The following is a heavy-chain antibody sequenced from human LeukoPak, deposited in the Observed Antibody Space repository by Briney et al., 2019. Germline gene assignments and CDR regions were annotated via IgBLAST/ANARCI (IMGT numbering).Heavy chain of an antibody. D-gene: IGHD2-2*01. CDR1: GFTFTTYW. CDR2: IKQDGSVK. Sequence: GGSLRLSCAASGFTFTTYWMNWVRQAPGKGLEWVANIKQDGSVKYYVDSVKGRFTISRDNARNSVHLELSNLRAEDTAVYYCATRRCSIAACRASSYRCFDFWGKGTTVIVSS. CDR3: ATRRCSIAACRASSYRCFDF. J-gene: IGHJ6*04. V-gene: IGHV3-7*01.